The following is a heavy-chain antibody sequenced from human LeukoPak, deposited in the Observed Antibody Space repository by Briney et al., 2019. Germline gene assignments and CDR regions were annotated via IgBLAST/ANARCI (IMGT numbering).Heavy chain of an antibody. CDR3: ARGRWMVPYYFDY. J-gene: IGHJ4*02. CDR1: GFTFSSYG. D-gene: IGHD4/OR15-4a*01. CDR2: IWYDGSNK. V-gene: IGHV3-33*01. Sequence: GGSLILSCAASGFTFSSYGMHWVRPAPGKGLEWVAVIWYDGSNKYYADSVKGRFTISRDNSKDTLYLQMNSLRAEDTAVYYCARGRWMVPYYFDYWGQGTLVTVSS.